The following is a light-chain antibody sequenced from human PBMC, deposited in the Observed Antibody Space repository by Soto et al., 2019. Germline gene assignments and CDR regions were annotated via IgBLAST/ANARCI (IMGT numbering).Light chain of an antibody. Sequence: DIVLTHSPGTLSLSPGERATLSCRASQSVSSSYLAWYQQKPGQAPRLFIYGASTRATGIPDRFSGSGSGTDFTLTISRLEPEDFAVYYCQQYGTSPRTFGQGTKV. J-gene: IGKJ1*01. CDR3: QQYGTSPRT. V-gene: IGKV3-20*01. CDR1: QSVSSSY. CDR2: GAS.